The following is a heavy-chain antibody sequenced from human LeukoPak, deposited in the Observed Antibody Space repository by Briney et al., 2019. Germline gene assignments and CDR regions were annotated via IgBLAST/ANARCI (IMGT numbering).Heavy chain of an antibody. Sequence: PGGSLRLSCAASGFTFSSYGMHWVRQAPGKGLEWVAVISYDGSNTYYADSVKGRFTISRDISKNSLSLQMNSLRPEDAAVYHCAKDRGLITMVRGAYFDYWGQGTLVTVSS. CDR2: ISYDGSNT. V-gene: IGHV3-30*18. D-gene: IGHD3-10*01. J-gene: IGHJ4*02. CDR1: GFTFSSYG. CDR3: AKDRGLITMVRGAYFDY.